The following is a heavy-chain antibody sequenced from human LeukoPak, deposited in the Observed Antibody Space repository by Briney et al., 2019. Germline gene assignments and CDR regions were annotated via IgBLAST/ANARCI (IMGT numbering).Heavy chain of an antibody. CDR3: AKIVQFTAATGTGLDY. Sequence: PGGSLRLSCAASGFTFSDYSINWVRQAPGKGLEWVSSINPTSTSIYYADAVKGRFTISRDNAKSSLYLQMNNLRAEDTAVYYCAKIVQFTAATGTGLDYWGQGTLVTVSP. D-gene: IGHD6-13*01. CDR2: INPTSTSI. J-gene: IGHJ4*02. V-gene: IGHV3-21*01. CDR1: GFTFSDYS.